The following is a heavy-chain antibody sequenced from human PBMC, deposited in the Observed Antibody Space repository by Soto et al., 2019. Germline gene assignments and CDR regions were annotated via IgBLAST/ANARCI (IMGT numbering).Heavy chain of an antibody. CDR3: ARGVGSIGGMIES. J-gene: IGHJ4*02. D-gene: IGHD3-10*01. CDR2: IKQDGSEK. Sequence: EMQLVESGGGLVQPGGSLRLSCAASTFTFASYWMSWVRRAPGKGLEWVANIKQDGSEKYYVDSVKGRFTISRDNAKNSVYLQMNSLRAEDTAVYYCARGVGSIGGMIESWGQGTLVTVSS. CDR1: TFTFASYW. V-gene: IGHV3-7*05.